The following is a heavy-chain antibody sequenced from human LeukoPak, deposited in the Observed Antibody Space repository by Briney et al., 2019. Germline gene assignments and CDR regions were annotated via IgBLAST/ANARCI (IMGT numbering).Heavy chain of an antibody. J-gene: IGHJ4*02. CDR3: VRAEGADIAAAAYFDY. D-gene: IGHD6-13*01. V-gene: IGHV1-69*13. CDR1: GGTFSSYA. Sequence: SVKVSCKASGGTFSSYAMSWVRQAPGQGLEWMGGIIPIFGTANYAQKFQGRVTITAEESTSTAYMELSSLRSEDTAVYYCVRAEGADIAAAAYFDYWGQGTLVTVSS. CDR2: IIPIFGTA.